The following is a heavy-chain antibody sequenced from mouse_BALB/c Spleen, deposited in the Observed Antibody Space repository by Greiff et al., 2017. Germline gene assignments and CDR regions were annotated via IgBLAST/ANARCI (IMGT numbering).Heavy chain of an antibody. D-gene: IGHD2-1*01. Sequence: EVKLVESGGGLVKPGGSLKLSCAASGFTFSSYAMSWVRQTPEKRLEWVATISSGGSYTYYPDSVKGRFTISRDNAKNTLYLQMSSLRSEDTAMYYCARQGDYGNYGWFAYWGQGTLVTVSA. J-gene: IGHJ3*01. CDR1: GFTFSSYA. CDR2: ISSGGSYT. CDR3: ARQGDYGNYGWFAY. V-gene: IGHV5-9-3*01.